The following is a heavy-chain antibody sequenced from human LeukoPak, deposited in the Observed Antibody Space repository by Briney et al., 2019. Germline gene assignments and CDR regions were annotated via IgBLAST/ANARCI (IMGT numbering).Heavy chain of an antibody. J-gene: IGHJ4*02. CDR1: GYTFTGYY. D-gene: IGHD2-2*01. Sequence: ASVKVSCKASGYTFTGYYMHWVRQAPGQGLEWMGWINPNSGGTNYAQKFQGRVTMTRDTSIGTAYTELSRLRSDDTAVYYCARALKVVPAAMMNYWGQGTLVTVSS. CDR3: ARALKVVPAAMMNY. CDR2: INPNSGGT. V-gene: IGHV1-2*02.